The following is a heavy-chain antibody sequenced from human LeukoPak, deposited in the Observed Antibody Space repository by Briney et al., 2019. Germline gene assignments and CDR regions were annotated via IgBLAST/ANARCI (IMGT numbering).Heavy chain of an antibody. CDR2: INIDGSST. CDR1: GFTFSNYW. Sequence: GGSLRLSCAASGFTFSNYWMHRVRQAPGKGPVWVSRINIDGSSTSYTDSVKGRFTISRDNAKNTLYLQMNSLRAEDTAVYYCARVGSLDTRGYWGQGTLVTVSS. D-gene: IGHD1-1*01. J-gene: IGHJ4*02. V-gene: IGHV3-74*01. CDR3: ARVGSLDTRGY.